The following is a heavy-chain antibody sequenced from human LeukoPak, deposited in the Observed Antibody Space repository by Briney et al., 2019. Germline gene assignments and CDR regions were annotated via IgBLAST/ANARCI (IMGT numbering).Heavy chain of an antibody. CDR2: FSGSGGST. CDR3: ARTTEGGYTYNYFYYYYMDV. J-gene: IGHJ6*03. Sequence: GGSLRLSCAASGFIFSNYATSWVRQAPGKGLQWVSAFSGSGGSTYYADSVKGRFTISRDNSRNTLYLQMNSLRAEDTAVYYCARTTEGGYTYNYFYYYYMDVWGKGTTVTISS. CDR1: GFIFSNYA. V-gene: IGHV3-23*01. D-gene: IGHD5-18*01.